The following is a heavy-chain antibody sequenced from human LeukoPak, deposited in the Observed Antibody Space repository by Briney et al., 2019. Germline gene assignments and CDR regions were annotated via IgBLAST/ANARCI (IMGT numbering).Heavy chain of an antibody. D-gene: IGHD2-15*01. CDR2: ISGSGGST. CDR1: GFTFSSYA. CDR3: AKEYCSGGGCYLYYYGMDV. J-gene: IGHJ6*02. V-gene: IGHV3-23*01. Sequence: PGGSLRLSCAASGFTFSSYAMSWVRQAPGKGLEWVSAISGSGGSTYYADSVKGRFTISRDNSKNTLYLQMNSLRAEDTAVYYCAKEYCSGGGCYLYYYGMDVWGQGTTVTVSS.